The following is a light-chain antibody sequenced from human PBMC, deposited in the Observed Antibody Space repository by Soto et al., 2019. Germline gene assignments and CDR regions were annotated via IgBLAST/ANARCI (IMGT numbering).Light chain of an antibody. Sequence: DSQMTQSPSSLSASVGDRVTMTCRASQSISSYLVWYQQKPGKAPKLLIHATSTLQSGVPSRFSGSGSGTGFTLTISSLQPEDFATYYCQQLSNYPITFGQGTRLEIK. CDR3: QQLSNYPIT. CDR1: QSISSY. V-gene: IGKV1-9*01. J-gene: IGKJ5*01. CDR2: ATS.